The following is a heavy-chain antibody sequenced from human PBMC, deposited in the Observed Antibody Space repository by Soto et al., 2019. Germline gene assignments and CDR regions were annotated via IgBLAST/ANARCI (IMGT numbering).Heavy chain of an antibody. V-gene: IGHV3-23*01. CDR3: ARTMPVPVATGGFDS. D-gene: IGHD2-2*01. CDR2: ISVSGDNT. Sequence: GGSLRLSCTASGFTFSTYGMSGGRQAPGKGLEWVSVISVSGDNTYYADSVRGRFTISRDNSKNTLYLHMNSLTDDDTAIYYCARTMPVPVATGGFDSWGQGTLVTVS. J-gene: IGHJ4*02. CDR1: GFTFSTYG.